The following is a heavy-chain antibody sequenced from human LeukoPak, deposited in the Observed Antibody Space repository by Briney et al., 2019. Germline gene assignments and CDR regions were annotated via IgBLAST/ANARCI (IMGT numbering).Heavy chain of an antibody. CDR2: IIPIFGTA. CDR1: GGTFSSYA. V-gene: IGHV1-69*05. D-gene: IGHD5-12*01. Sequence: SVKVSCKASGGTFSSYAISWVRQAPGQGLEWMGGIIPIFGTANYAQKFQGRVTITTDESTSTAYMELSSLRSEDTAVYYCARASRGYSGYDWGLDYYYYMHVWGKGTTVTVSS. CDR3: ARASRGYSGYDWGLDYYYYMHV. J-gene: IGHJ6*03.